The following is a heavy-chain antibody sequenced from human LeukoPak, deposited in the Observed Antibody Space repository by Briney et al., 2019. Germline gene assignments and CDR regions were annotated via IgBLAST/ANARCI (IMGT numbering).Heavy chain of an antibody. D-gene: IGHD3-10*01. V-gene: IGHV1-18*01. CDR2: ISAYNGNT. J-gene: IGHJ4*02. CDR3: ARDYGSGRQYYFDY. Sequence: ASVKVSCKASGYTFSNYGISWVRQAPGQGLEWMGWISAYNGNTNYAQKLQGRVTMTTDTSTNTAYTELRSLRSDDTAVYYCARDYGSGRQYYFDYWGQGTLVTVSS. CDR1: GYTFSNYG.